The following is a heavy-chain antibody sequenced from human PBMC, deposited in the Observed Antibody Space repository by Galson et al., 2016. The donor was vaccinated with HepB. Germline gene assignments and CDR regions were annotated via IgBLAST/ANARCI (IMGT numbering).Heavy chain of an antibody. CDR1: GDSSSRHF. CDR3: ARRSITTMHV. Sequence: ETLSLTCSVSGDSSSRHFWSWIRQPPGKGLEWIGNIYYSGSTNYNPSLKSRVTMSVDTSKNQFSLKVSAVTAADTAVYYCARRSITTMHVWGQGTTVTVSS. CDR2: IYYSGST. V-gene: IGHV4-59*08. J-gene: IGHJ6*02. D-gene: IGHD3-22*01.